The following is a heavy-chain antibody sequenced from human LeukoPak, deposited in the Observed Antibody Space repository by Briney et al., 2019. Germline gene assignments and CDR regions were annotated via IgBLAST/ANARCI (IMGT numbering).Heavy chain of an antibody. V-gene: IGHV1-69*05. CDR2: IIPIFGTA. D-gene: IGHD2-2*03. CDR3: ARVGYCSSTSCYGLVKNWFDP. CDR1: GGTFSSYA. J-gene: IGHJ5*02. Sequence: ASVKVSCKASGGTFSSYAISWVRQAPGQGLEWMGGIIPIFGTANYAQKFQGRVTITTDESTSTAYMELSSLRSEDTAVYYCARVGYCSSTSCYGLVKNWFDPWGQGTLVTVSS.